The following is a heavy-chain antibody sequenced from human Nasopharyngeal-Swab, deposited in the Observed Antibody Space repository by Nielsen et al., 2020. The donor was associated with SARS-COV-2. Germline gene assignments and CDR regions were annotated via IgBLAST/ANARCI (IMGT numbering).Heavy chain of an antibody. V-gene: IGHV3-20*04. J-gene: IGHJ3*02. CDR3: ARDQGLEPTFDAFDI. CDR1: GFTFDDYG. D-gene: IGHD1-1*01. CDR2: INWNGGST. Sequence: GESLKISCAASGFTFDDYGMSWVRQAPGKGLEWVSGINWNGGSTGYADSVKGRFTISRDNAKNSLYLQMNSLRAEDTAVYYCARDQGLEPTFDAFDIWGQGTMVTVSS.